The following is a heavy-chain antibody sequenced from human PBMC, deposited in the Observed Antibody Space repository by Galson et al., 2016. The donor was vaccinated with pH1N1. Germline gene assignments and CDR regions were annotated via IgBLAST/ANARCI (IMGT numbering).Heavy chain of an antibody. CDR1: GLSPSSSGVS. D-gene: IGHD2-2*01. CDR2: IYWDDDT. CDR3: ARGYCSATSCRHNEY. Sequence: PALVKPTQTLTLTCSFSGLSPSSSGVSVGWIRQPPGKVLEWLALIYWDDDTRYNPSLKSRLSITKATSKNQVILTLTNMDPMDTASYYCARGYCSATSCRHNEYWGPGTLVTVSS. J-gene: IGHJ4*02. V-gene: IGHV2-5*02.